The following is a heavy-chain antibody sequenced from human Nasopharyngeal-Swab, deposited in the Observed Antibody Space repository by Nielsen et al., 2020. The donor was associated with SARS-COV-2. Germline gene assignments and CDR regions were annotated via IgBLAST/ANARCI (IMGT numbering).Heavy chain of an antibody. CDR1: GASISNHY. Sequence: SETLSLTCTVSGASISNHYWNWIRLPPGKGLEWIAFIYNTGRTFYNPSLQSRVTISSDTSKNQFSLKLTSVTAADMGVYFCAGCSGYRFDFWGQGALVTVSS. CDR2: IYNTGRT. CDR3: AGCSGYRFDF. V-gene: IGHV4-4*09. D-gene: IGHD3-22*01. J-gene: IGHJ4*02.